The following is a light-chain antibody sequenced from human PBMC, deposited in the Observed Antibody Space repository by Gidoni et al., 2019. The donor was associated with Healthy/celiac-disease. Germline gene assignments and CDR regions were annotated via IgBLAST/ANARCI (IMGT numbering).Light chain of an antibody. CDR3: QKYNSAQFT. Sequence: DIQMTQSPSSLSASVGDRVTITCRASQGISNYLAWYQQKPGKVHKLLIYAASTLQSGVPSRFSGSGSGTDFTLTISSLQPEDVANYYCQKYNSAQFTFGPGTKVDIK. V-gene: IGKV1-27*01. J-gene: IGKJ3*01. CDR2: AAS. CDR1: QGISNY.